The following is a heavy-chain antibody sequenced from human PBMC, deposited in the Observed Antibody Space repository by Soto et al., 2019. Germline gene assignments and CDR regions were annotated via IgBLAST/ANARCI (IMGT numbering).Heavy chain of an antibody. CDR3: ARGIVVVPSLVYYYYYMDV. J-gene: IGHJ6*03. CDR2: IYHSGST. V-gene: IGHV4-30-2*01. Sequence: PSETLSLTCAVSGGSISSGGYSWSWIRQPPGKGLEWIGYIYHSGSTYYNPSLKSRVTITVDRSKNQFSLKLSSVTAADTAVYYCARGIVVVPSLVYYYYYMDVWGKGTTVTVSS. CDR1: GGSISSGGYS. D-gene: IGHD2-2*01.